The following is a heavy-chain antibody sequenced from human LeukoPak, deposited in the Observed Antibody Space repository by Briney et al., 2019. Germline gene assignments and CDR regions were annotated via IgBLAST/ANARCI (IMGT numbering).Heavy chain of an antibody. CDR2: MTEGGAT. J-gene: IGHJ4*02. CDR3: AKLLPE. Sequence: GGSLRLSCAASGFTLSSSAMSWVRQAPGKGLEWVSVMTEGGATYYADSVRGRFIISRDNSKNMVYLQMNSLRVEDTAVYYCAKLLPEWGQGTLVTVSS. D-gene: IGHD3-22*01. CDR1: GFTLSSSA. V-gene: IGHV3-23*01.